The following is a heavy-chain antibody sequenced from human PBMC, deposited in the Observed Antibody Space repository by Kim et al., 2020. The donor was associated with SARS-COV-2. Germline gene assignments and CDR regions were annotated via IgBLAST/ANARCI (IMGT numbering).Heavy chain of an antibody. CDR2: ISAYNGNT. Sequence: ASVKVSCKASGYTFTSYGISWVRQAPGQGLEWMGWISAYNGNTNYAQKLQGRVTMTTDTSTSTAYMELRSLRSDDTAVYYCARDQTQRRDLPTYYYGSGIIDYWGQGTLVTVSS. J-gene: IGHJ4*02. V-gene: IGHV1-18*04. CDR1: GYTFTSYG. CDR3: ARDQTQRRDLPTYYYGSGIIDY. D-gene: IGHD3-10*01.